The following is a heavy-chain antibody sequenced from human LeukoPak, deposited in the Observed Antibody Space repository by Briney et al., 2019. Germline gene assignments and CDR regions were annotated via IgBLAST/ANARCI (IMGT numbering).Heavy chain of an antibody. Sequence: SETLSLTCTVSGGSISTSNYYWGWIRQPPGKGLEWIGYIYYSGSTNYNPSLKSRVTISVDTSKNQFSLKLSSVTAADTAVYYCARGHQGSYFDYWGQGTLVTVSS. D-gene: IGHD3-10*01. CDR2: IYYSGST. V-gene: IGHV4-61*05. J-gene: IGHJ4*02. CDR3: ARGHQGSYFDY. CDR1: GGSISTSNYY.